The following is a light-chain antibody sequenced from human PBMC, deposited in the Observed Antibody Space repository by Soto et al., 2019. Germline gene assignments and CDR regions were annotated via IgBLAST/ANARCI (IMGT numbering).Light chain of an antibody. V-gene: IGKV1-33*01. Sequence: DIQMTQSPSSLSASVGDSVTITCRASQSISYYLNWYQHKPGKAPKLLISDASSLAPGVPSRFSGSGSGTDFSFTISSLQPEDSGIYYCQQYYDLPPLTFGGGSTVE. J-gene: IGKJ4*01. CDR1: QSISYY. CDR3: QQYYDLPPLT. CDR2: DAS.